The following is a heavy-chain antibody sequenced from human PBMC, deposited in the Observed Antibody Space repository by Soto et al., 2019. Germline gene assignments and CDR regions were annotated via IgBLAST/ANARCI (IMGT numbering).Heavy chain of an antibody. CDR3: ARVHSGSYNNWFDP. V-gene: IGHV3-48*02. CDR1: GFTFSSYS. Sequence: GGSLRLSCAASGFTFSSYSMNWVRQAPGKGLEWVSYISSSSSTIYYADSVKGRLTISRDNAKNSLYLQMNSLRDEDTAVYYCARVHSGSYNNWFDPWGQGTLVTVSS. D-gene: IGHD1-26*01. J-gene: IGHJ5*02. CDR2: ISSSSSTI.